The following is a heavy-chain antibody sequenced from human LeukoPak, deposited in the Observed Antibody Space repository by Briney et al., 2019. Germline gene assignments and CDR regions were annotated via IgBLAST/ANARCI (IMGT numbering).Heavy chain of an antibody. CDR2: ITSSSSTI. CDR3: AKGAWDY. J-gene: IGHJ4*02. Sequence: PGGSLRLSCAASGFTFSSDSMNWVRQAPGKGLEWVSYITSSSSTIYYADSVKGRFTISGDNAKNSLYLQLNSLRDEDTAVYYCAKGAWDYWGQGTLVTVSS. CDR1: GFTFSSDS. V-gene: IGHV3-48*02.